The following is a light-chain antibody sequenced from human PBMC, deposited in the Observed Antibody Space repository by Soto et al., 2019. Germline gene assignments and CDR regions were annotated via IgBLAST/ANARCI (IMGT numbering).Light chain of an antibody. CDR3: SSYTGSTTPGV. V-gene: IGLV2-14*03. Sequence: SALTQPASVSGSPGQSITLSCTGTSSDIGAYNYVSWYQQHPGKAPKLTIYDVSHRPSGVPVRFSGSKSGNTASLTISGLQAEDETEYYCSSYTGSTTPGVFGGGTKLTVL. CDR2: DVS. J-gene: IGLJ3*02. CDR1: SSDIGAYNY.